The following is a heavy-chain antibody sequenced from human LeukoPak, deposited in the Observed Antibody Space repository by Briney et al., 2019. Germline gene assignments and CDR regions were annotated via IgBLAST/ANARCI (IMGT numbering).Heavy chain of an antibody. D-gene: IGHD1-1*01. V-gene: IGHV4-4*07. Sequence: SETLSLTCTVSGGSIRSYYWSWIRQPAGKGLEWIGRIYTSGSTNYNPSLKSRVTMSVDTSKNQFSLKLSSVTAADTAVYYCARGMGGGLSRDNDVGLRDDAFDIWGQGTMVTVSS. CDR3: ARGMGGGLSRDNDVGLRDDAFDI. CDR2: IYTSGST. CDR1: GGSIRSYY. J-gene: IGHJ3*02.